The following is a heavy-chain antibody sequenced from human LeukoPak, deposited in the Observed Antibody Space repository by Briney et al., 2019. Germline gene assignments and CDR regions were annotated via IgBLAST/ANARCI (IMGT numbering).Heavy chain of an antibody. J-gene: IGHJ3*02. CDR2: ISGSGGST. CDR1: GFTFSSYG. D-gene: IGHD2-15*01. V-gene: IGHV3-23*01. Sequence: PGGTLRLSCAASGFTFSSYGMSWVRQAPGKGLEWVSAISGSGGSTYYADSVKGRFTISRDNSKNTLYLQMNSLRAEDTAVYYCAKDQWGDCSGGSCYAFDIWGQGTMVTVSS. CDR3: AKDQWGDCSGGSCYAFDI.